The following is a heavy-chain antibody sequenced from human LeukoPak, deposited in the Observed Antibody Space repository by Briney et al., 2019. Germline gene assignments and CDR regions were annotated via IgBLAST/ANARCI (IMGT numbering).Heavy chain of an antibody. V-gene: IGHV3-21*01. CDR1: GFNFGSFS. J-gene: IGHJ4*02. CDR2: ISSSGTYI. D-gene: IGHD2-15*01. CDR3: ARDPGRSGGSCYSDY. Sequence: PGGSLRLSCAASGFNFGSFSMTWVHQAPGKGLEWVSSISSSGTYIYYADSVKGRFTISRDNAKNSLYLHMNSLRAEDTAVYYCARDPGRSGGSCYSDYWGQGTLVTVSS.